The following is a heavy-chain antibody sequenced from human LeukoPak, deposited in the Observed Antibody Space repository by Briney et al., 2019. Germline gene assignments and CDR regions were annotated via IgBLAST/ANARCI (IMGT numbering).Heavy chain of an antibody. Sequence: PSGTLSLTCAVSGDSISSNNWWSWVRQPPGKGLEWIAAIYHSGSTNYNPSLESRITLSVDKSNNQFSLNLRSVTAADTAVYYCARGHGVVLGYFDCWGQGSLVTVSS. CDR2: IYHSGST. D-gene: IGHD2-15*01. J-gene: IGHJ4*02. CDR1: GDSISSNNW. V-gene: IGHV4-4*02. CDR3: ARGHGVVLGYFDC.